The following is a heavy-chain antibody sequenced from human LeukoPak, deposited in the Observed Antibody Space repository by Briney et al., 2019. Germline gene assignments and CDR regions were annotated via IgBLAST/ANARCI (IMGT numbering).Heavy chain of an antibody. D-gene: IGHD5-24*01. V-gene: IGHV4-39*01. CDR2: FYDSGNT. CDR3: ARLGDGDNLRYFDY. J-gene: IGHJ4*02. Sequence: PSETLSLTCIVSGGSISSSSYYWDWIRQAPGEGLEWIGNFYDSGNTRYNPSLKSRVTISGDTSKNQFSLKLSSVTAADTAVYYCARLGDGDNLRYFDYWGQGTLVTVSS. CDR1: GGSISSSSYY.